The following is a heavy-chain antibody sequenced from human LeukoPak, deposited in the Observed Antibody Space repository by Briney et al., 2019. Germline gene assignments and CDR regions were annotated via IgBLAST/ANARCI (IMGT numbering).Heavy chain of an antibody. CDR1: GFTFSNYW. D-gene: IGHD5-18*01. CDR3: AVPPPPGFSYGENLFDY. CDR2: INSAGSST. V-gene: IGHV3-74*01. Sequence: GGSLRLSCAASGFTFSNYWMHWVRQAPGKGLVWVSRINSAGSSTSYADSVKGRFTISRDNAKNTLYLQMNSLRAEDTAVYYCAVPPPPGFSYGENLFDYWGQGTLVTVSS. J-gene: IGHJ4*02.